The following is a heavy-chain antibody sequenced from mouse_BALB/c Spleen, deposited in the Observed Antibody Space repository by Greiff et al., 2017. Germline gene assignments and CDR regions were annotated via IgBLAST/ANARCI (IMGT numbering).Heavy chain of an antibody. CDR2: ISNLAYSI. J-gene: IGHJ3*01. CDR1: GFTFSDYG. CDR3: ARSYYDYGSWFAD. V-gene: IGHV5-15*02. Sequence: EVKLVESGGGLVQPGGSRKLSCAASGFTFSDYGMAWVRQAPGKGPEWVAFISNLAYSIYYADTVTGRFTISRENAKNTLYLEMSSLRSEDTAMYYCARSYYDYGSWFADWGQGTLVTVSA. D-gene: IGHD2-4*01.